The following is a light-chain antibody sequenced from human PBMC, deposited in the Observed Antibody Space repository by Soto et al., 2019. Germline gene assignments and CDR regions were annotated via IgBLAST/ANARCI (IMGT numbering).Light chain of an antibody. Sequence: QSVLTQPPSASGTPGQRVTISCSGSSSNIGSNYVYWYQQLPGTAPKLLIYRNNQRPSGVPDRFSGSKSGTSASLAISGLRSEDEADYYCAACADSLSGLVFGGGTQLTVL. CDR3: AACADSLSGLV. V-gene: IGLV1-47*01. CDR1: SSNIGSNY. J-gene: IGLJ3*02. CDR2: RNN.